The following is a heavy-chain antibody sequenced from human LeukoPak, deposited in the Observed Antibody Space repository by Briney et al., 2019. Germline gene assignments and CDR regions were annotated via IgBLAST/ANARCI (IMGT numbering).Heavy chain of an antibody. CDR2: IYTSGST. CDR1: GGSISSSSYY. CDR3: ARGDWSRDAFDI. D-gene: IGHD3/OR15-3a*01. J-gene: IGHJ3*02. V-gene: IGHV4-61*02. Sequence: SETLSLTCTVSGGSISSSSYYWSWIRQPAGKGLEWIGRIYTSGSTNYNPSLKSRVTMSVDTSKNQFSLKLSSVTAADTAVYYCARGDWSRDAFDIWGQGTMVTVSS.